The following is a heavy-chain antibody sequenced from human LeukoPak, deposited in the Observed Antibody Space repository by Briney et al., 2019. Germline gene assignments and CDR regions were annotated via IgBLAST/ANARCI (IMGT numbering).Heavy chain of an antibody. J-gene: IGHJ4*02. CDR3: ARERGHYFDY. CDR1: GGTFSSYA. V-gene: IGHV1-69*13. CDR2: IIPIFGTA. Sequence: ASVKVSCKASGGTFSSYAISWVRQAPGQGLEWMGGIIPIFGTANYAQKFQGRVTITADESTSTAYMELSSLRSEDTAVYCCARERGHYFDYWGQGTLVTVSS.